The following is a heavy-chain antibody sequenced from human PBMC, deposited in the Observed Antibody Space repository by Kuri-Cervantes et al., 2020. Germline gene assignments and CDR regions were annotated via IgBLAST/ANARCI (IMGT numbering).Heavy chain of an antibody. D-gene: IGHD4-23*01. V-gene: IGHV1-2*02. CDR2: INPNSGGT. CDR3: AREWLRPDYGGNSRGFGY. J-gene: IGHJ4*02. Sequence: ASVKVSCKASGYTFTGYYMHWVRQAPGQGLEWMGWINPNSGGTNYAQKFQGRVTMTRDTSTSTVYMELSSLRSEDTAVYYCAREWLRPDYGGNSRGFGYWGQGTLVTVSS. CDR1: GYTFTGYY.